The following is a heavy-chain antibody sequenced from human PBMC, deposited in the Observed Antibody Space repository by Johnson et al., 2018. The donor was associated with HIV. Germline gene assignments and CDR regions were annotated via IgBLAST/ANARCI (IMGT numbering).Heavy chain of an antibody. V-gene: IGHV3-53*01. Sequence: VQLVESGGGLVKPGGSLRLSCAASGFTVSSNYMSWVRHAPGKGLEWVPSIYSCGCTYYADSVKGRFTISRDNSKNTLNLQMNSLRAEDTAVYYCASSSPRDAFDIWGQGTMVTVSS. CDR1: GFTVSSNY. CDR3: ASSSPRDAFDI. J-gene: IGHJ3*02. CDR2: IYSCGCT.